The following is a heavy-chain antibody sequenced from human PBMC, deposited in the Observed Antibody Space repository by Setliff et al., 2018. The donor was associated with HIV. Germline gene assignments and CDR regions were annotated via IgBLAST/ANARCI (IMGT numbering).Heavy chain of an antibody. D-gene: IGHD3-22*01. Sequence: SETLSLTCAVSGYSISSDYYWGWIRQPPGKGLEWIGSIHHTGRTYYNPSLKSRITTSLDTSKNQYSLKLTSVTAADTAVYYCARGSSSGTDLAVLWGQGTLVTVS. CDR3: ARGSSSGTDLAVL. CDR2: IHHTGRT. CDR1: GYSISSDYY. J-gene: IGHJ4*02. V-gene: IGHV4-38-2*01.